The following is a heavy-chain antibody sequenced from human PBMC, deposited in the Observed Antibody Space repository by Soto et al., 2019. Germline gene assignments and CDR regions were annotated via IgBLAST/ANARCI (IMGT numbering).Heavy chain of an antibody. V-gene: IGHV1-18*04. CDR3: ARDYYYDSPPYNDY. J-gene: IGHJ4*02. CDR1: GYTFTSYF. CDR2: ISAYNGNT. D-gene: IGHD3-22*01. Sequence: GASVKVSCKASGYTFTSYFIHWVRQATGQGLEWMGWISAYNGNTNYAQKLQGRVTMTTDTSTSTAYMELRSLRSDDTAVYYCARDYYYDSPPYNDYWGQGTLVTVSS.